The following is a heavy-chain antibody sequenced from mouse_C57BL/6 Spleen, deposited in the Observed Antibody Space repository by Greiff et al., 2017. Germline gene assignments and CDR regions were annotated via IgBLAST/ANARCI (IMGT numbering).Heavy chain of an antibody. V-gene: IGHV1-55*01. Sequence: QVQLKESGAELVKPGASVKMSCKASGYTFTSYWITWVKQRPGQGLEWIGDIYPGSGSTNYNEKFKSKATLTVDTSSSTAYMQLSSLTSEDSAVYYCARSEGYYYGSSYWFAYWGQGTLVTVSA. J-gene: IGHJ3*01. CDR3: ARSEGYYYGSSYWFAY. CDR1: GYTFTSYW. CDR2: IYPGSGST. D-gene: IGHD1-1*01.